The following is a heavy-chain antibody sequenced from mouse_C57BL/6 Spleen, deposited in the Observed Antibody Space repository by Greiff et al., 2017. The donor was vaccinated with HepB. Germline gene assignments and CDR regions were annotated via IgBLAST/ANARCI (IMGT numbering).Heavy chain of an antibody. Sequence: QVQLQQSGAELVRPGTSVKVSCKASGYAFTNYLIEWVKQRPGQGLEWIGVINPGSGGTNYNEKFKGKATMTADKSSSTAYMQLSSLTSEDSAVYFCAQGRDYYAMDYWGQGTSVTVSS. CDR1: GYAFTNYL. V-gene: IGHV1-54*01. CDR3: AQGRDYYAMDY. CDR2: INPGSGGT. J-gene: IGHJ4*01.